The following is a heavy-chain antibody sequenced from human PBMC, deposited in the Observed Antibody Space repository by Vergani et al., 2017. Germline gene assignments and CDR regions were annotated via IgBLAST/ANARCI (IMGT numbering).Heavy chain of an antibody. CDR2: IYHSGST. D-gene: IGHD5-24*01. Sequence: QVKLQESGPGLLKPSQTLSLTCTVSGGSISSGGYSWSWIRQPPGKGLEWIGYIYHSGSTYYNPSLKSRVTISVDRSKNQFSLKLSSVTAADTAVYYCARGVDGYNPFDYWGQGTLVTVSS. CDR1: GGSISSGGYS. CDR3: ARGVDGYNPFDY. J-gene: IGHJ4*02. V-gene: IGHV4-30-2*01.